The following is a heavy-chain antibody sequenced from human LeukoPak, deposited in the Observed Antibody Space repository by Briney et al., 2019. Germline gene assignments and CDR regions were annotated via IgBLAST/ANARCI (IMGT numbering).Heavy chain of an antibody. Sequence: ASVKVSCKSSGYRFTDYYMHWVRQAPGQGPEWMGRIKSNSGGTMYAQRFQGRVTMTRDTSISTDYMELSGLTSDDTAVYYCARAYTGDYDHWFGPWGQGTLVTVSS. J-gene: IGHJ5*02. CDR1: GYRFTDYY. CDR3: ARAYTGDYDHWFGP. V-gene: IGHV1-2*06. D-gene: IGHD7-27*01. CDR2: IKSNSGGT.